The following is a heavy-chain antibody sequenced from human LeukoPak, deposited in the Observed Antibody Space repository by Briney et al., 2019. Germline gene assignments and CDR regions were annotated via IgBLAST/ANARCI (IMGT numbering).Heavy chain of an antibody. CDR2: INHSGST. J-gene: IGHJ4*02. D-gene: IGHD7-27*01. V-gene: IGHV4-34*01. CDR1: GGSFSGYY. Sequence: SETLSLTCAVYGGSFSGYYWSWIRQPPGKGLEWIGEINHSGSTNYNPSLKSRVTISVDTSKNQFSLQLNSVTPEDTAVYCCARGRMLGPFDYWGQGTLVTVSS. CDR3: ARGRMLGPFDY.